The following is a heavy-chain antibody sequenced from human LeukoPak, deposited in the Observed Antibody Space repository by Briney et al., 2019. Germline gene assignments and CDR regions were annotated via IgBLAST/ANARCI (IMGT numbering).Heavy chain of an antibody. CDR2: IIPILGIA. CDR3: AAVHGGLDIFDY. V-gene: IGHV1-69*04. CDR1: GGTFSSYA. Sequence: ASVKVSCKASGGTFSSYAISWVRQAPGQGLEWMGRIIPILGIANYAQKFQERVTITRDMSTSTAYMELSSLRSEDTAVYYCAAVHGGLDIFDYWGQGTLVTVSS. D-gene: IGHD3-16*01. J-gene: IGHJ4*02.